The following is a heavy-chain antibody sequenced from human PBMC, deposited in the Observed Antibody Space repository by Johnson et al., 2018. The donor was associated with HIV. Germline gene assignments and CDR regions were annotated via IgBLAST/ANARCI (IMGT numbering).Heavy chain of an antibody. D-gene: IGHD3-10*01. J-gene: IGHJ3*02. V-gene: IGHV3-20*04. CDR3: ARGVLLWFRELSSLNDAFDI. CDR2: INWNGGST. Sequence: MLLVESGGGVVRPGGSLRLSCAASGFTFDDYGMSWVRQAPGKGLEWVSGINWNGGSTGYADSVKGRFTISRDNAKNSLYRQMNSLRAEDTALYYCARGVLLWFRELSSLNDAFDIWGQGTMVTVSS. CDR1: GFTFDDYG.